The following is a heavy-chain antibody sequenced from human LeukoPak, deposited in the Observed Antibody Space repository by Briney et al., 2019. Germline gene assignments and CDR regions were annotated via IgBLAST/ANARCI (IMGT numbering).Heavy chain of an antibody. CDR2: IYYSGSS. CDR1: GGSISSSSSY. CDR3: ARDRSGWLQSSFDY. V-gene: IGHV4-39*02. D-gene: IGHD5-24*01. J-gene: IGHJ4*02. Sequence: SETLSLACSVSGGSISSSSSYWGWIRQPPGKGLEWIGRIYYSGSSFDNPALKSRVTISVDTSKNQFSLKLSSVTAADTAVYYCARDRSGWLQSSFDYWGQGTLVTVSS.